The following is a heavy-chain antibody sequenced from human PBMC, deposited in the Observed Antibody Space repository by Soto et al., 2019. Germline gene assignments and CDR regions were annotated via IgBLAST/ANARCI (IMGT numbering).Heavy chain of an antibody. D-gene: IGHD3-9*01. Sequence: PPETLSLTCTVSGSSISSYYSSWIRQPPGQQLEWIGYIYYSGSTNYNRSLNSRVTIAVYTSKTQFALKLSCVTGAEKAVYCCVRLKKAYDILTGSSGGFIDYWGQGTLVTVSS. CDR1: GSSISSYY. CDR2: IYYSGST. V-gene: IGHV4-59*08. J-gene: IGHJ4*02. CDR3: VRLKKAYDILTGSSGGFIDY.